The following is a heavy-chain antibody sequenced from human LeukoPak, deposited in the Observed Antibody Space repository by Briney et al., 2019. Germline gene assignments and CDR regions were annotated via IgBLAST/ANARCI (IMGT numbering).Heavy chain of an antibody. CDR3: ARYYDFWSGYIDY. Sequence: SETLPLTCAVSGYSISSGYYWGWIRQPPGKGLEWIGSIYHSGSTYYNPSLKSRVTISVDTSKNQFSLKLSSVTAADTAVYYCARYYDFWSGYIDYWGQGTLVTVSS. J-gene: IGHJ4*02. V-gene: IGHV4-38-2*01. D-gene: IGHD3-3*01. CDR2: IYHSGST. CDR1: GYSISSGYY.